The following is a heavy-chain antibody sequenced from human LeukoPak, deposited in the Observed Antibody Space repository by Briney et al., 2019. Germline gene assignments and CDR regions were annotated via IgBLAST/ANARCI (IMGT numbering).Heavy chain of an antibody. V-gene: IGHV3-30*18. D-gene: IGHD2-2*01. CDR3: AKIHCSSTGCAPYYMDV. J-gene: IGHJ6*03. CDR1: GFTFSSYG. CDR2: ISYDGSNK. Sequence: GRSLRLSCAASGFTFSSYGMHWVRQAPGKGLEWVAVISYDGSNKYYADSVKGRFTISRDNSKNTLYLQMNSLRAEDTAVYYCAKIHCSSTGCAPYYMDVWGKGTTVTVSS.